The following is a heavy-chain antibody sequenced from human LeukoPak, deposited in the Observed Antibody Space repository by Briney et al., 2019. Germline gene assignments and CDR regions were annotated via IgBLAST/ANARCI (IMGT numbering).Heavy chain of an antibody. CDR1: GFTFSDYA. CDR3: ARLFVEGNYYYGMDV. CDR2: IYSGGST. V-gene: IGHV3-66*01. D-gene: IGHD1-1*01. Sequence: GGSLRLSCAASGFTFSDYAMGWVRQAPGKGLEWVSVIYSGGSTYYADSVKGRFTISRDNSKNTLYLQMNSLRAEDTAVYYCARLFVEGNYYYGMDVWGQGTTVTVSS. J-gene: IGHJ6*02.